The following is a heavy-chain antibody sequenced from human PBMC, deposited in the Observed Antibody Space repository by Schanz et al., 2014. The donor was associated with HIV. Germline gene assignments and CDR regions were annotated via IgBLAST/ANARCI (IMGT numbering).Heavy chain of an antibody. CDR2: IWYDGTDK. CDR3: ARENPLYYYLHGGPFDI. J-gene: IGHJ3*02. D-gene: IGHD3-22*01. V-gene: IGHV3-33*01. CDR1: GFTFSSHG. Sequence: QVQLVESGGGLVQPGRSLRLSCAASGFTFSSHGMHWVRQAPGKGGEWVAVIWYDGTDKYYAGSVKGRFTISRDNSQNTMYLQMNRLRAEDTAVYYCARENPLYYYLHGGPFDIWGQGTMVTVSS.